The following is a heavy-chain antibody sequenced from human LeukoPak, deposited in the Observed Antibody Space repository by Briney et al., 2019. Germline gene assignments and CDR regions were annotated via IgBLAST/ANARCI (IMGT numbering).Heavy chain of an antibody. J-gene: IGHJ4*02. Sequence: SVKVSCKASGGTFSSYAISWVRQAPGQGLEWMGRIIPIFGIANYVQEFQGRVTITADKSTSTAYMELSSLRSEDTAVYYCARDRDGYKYDYWGQGTLVTVSS. V-gene: IGHV1-69*04. CDR1: GGTFSSYA. CDR3: ARDRDGYKYDY. D-gene: IGHD5-24*01. CDR2: IIPIFGIA.